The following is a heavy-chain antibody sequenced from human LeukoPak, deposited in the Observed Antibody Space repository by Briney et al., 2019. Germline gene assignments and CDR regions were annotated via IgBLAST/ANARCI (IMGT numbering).Heavy chain of an antibody. CDR2: ISPSGGST. CDR1: GYTFTSYY. D-gene: IGHD3-3*01. J-gene: IGHJ4*02. V-gene: IGHV1-46*01. CDR3: ARPTIFGVVTN. Sequence: ASVKVSCKASGYTFTSYYMHWVRQAPGQGLEWMGIISPSGGSTSYAQKFQGRVTMTRDMSTSTVYMELSSLRSEDTAVYYCARPTIFGVVTNWGQGTLVTVSS.